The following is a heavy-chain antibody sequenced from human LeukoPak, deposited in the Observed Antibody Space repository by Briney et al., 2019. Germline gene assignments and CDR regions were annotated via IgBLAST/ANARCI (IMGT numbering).Heavy chain of an antibody. J-gene: IGHJ4*02. CDR1: GGTFSSYA. D-gene: IGHD1-1*01. CDR3: ARGSRYRDYFDY. Sequence: SVKVSCKASGGTFSSYAISWARQAPGRGLEWMGGIIPIFGTANYAQKFQGRVTITADESTSTAYMELSSLRSEDTAVYYCARGSRYRDYFDYWGQGTLVTVSS. CDR2: IIPIFGTA. V-gene: IGHV1-69*01.